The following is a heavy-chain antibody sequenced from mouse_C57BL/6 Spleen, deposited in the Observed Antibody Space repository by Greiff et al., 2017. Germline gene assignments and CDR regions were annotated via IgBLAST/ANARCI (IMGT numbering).Heavy chain of an antibody. CDR3: ARDVIYYDYDEEGYFDY. J-gene: IGHJ2*01. Sequence: VKLQQPGAELVKPGASVKMSCKASGYTFTSYWITWVKQRPGQGLEWIGDIYPGSGSTNYNEKFKSKATLTVDTSSSTAYMQLSSLTSEDSAVYYCARDVIYYDYDEEGYFDYWGQGTTLTVSS. CDR2: IYPGSGST. D-gene: IGHD2-4*01. CDR1: GYTFTSYW. V-gene: IGHV1-55*01.